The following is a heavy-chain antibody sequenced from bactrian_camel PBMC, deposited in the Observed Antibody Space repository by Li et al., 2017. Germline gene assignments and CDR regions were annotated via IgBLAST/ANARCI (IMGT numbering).Heavy chain of an antibody. CDR2: IGRDGGT. Sequence: VQLVESGGGSVQAGGSLKLSCEASGYTTSGYCMGWFRQAPGKEREGVAAIGRDGGTNYADSVKGRFTISQDNAKKRLYLQMNSLKPEDTGMYYCAAAAAWKLWCGGGWPSVSNADGGQGTQVTVS. CDR1: GYTTSGYC. V-gene: IGHV3S55*01. CDR3: AAAAAWKLWCGGGWPSVSNAD. J-gene: IGHJ4*01. D-gene: IGHD2*01.